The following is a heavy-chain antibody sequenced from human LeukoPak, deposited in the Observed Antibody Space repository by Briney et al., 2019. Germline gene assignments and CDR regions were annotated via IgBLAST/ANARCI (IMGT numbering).Heavy chain of an antibody. CDR2: ISGSGGST. CDR1: GFTFSSYA. CDR3: AKDQRAYGGSIPFDY. V-gene: IGHV3-23*01. J-gene: IGHJ4*02. Sequence: GGSLRLSCAASGFTFSSYAMSWVRQAPGKGLEWVSAISGSGGSTYYADSVKGRFTISRDNSKNTLYLQMNSLRAEDTAVYYCAKDQRAYGGSIPFDYWGQGTLVTVSS. D-gene: IGHD4-23*01.